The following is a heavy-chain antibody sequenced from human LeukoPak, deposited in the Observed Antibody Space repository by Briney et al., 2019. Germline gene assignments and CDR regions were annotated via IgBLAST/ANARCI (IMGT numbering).Heavy chain of an antibody. CDR2: ISWNSGSI. CDR3: AKALDSSGWYHWFDP. V-gene: IGHV3-9*01. CDR1: GFTFDDYA. J-gene: IGHJ5*02. D-gene: IGHD6-19*01. Sequence: PGGSLRLSCAASGFTFDDYAMHWVRQAPGKGLEWVSGISWNSGSIGYADSVKGRFTISRDNAKNSLYLQMNSLRAEDTALYYCAKALDSSGWYHWFDPWGQGTLVTVSP.